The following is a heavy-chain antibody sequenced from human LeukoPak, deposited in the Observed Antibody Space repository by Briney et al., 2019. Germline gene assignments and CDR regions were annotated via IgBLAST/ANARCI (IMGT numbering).Heavy chain of an antibody. V-gene: IGHV4-30-4*08. CDR3: AREVVEYQLLNLFDY. CDR2: IYYSGST. Sequence: SQTLSLTCTVSGGSISSVDYYWSWIRQPPGKGLEWIGYIYYSGSTYYNPSLKSRVTISVDTSKNQFSLKLSSVTAADTAVYYCAREVVEYQLLNLFDYWGQGTLVTVSS. D-gene: IGHD2-2*01. J-gene: IGHJ4*02. CDR1: GGSISSVDYY.